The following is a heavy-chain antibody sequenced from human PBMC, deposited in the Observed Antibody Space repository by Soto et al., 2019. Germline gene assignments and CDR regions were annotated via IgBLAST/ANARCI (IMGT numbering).Heavy chain of an antibody. Sequence: EVQLLESGGDLVQPGGSLRLSCAASGFTFSTYAMSWVRQAPGKGLEWVSGIGGGGGDRYYADSVKGRFTISRDNSKNTVFLQMSSLSAEDTARYYCAKDRQSYTSVWDPFDFWGQGTVVTVSS. CDR2: IGGGGGDR. CDR1: GFTFSTYA. J-gene: IGHJ3*01. CDR3: AKDRQSYTSVWDPFDF. V-gene: IGHV3-23*01. D-gene: IGHD1-26*01.